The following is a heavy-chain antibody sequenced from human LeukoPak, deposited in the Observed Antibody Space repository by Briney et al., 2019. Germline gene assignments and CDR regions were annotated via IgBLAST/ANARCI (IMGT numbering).Heavy chain of an antibody. V-gene: IGHV3-30-3*01. D-gene: IGHD2-15*01. CDR3: ARGRMGGRFGLGVDFYHDYFDY. CDR2: ISYDGSNK. CDR1: GFTFSSYA. Sequence: PGGSLRLSCAASGFTFSSYAMHWVRQAPGKGLEWVAVISYDGSNKYYADSVKGRFTISRDNSKNTLYLQMNSLRAEDTAVYYCARGRMGGRFGLGVDFYHDYFDYWGQGTLATVSS. J-gene: IGHJ4*02.